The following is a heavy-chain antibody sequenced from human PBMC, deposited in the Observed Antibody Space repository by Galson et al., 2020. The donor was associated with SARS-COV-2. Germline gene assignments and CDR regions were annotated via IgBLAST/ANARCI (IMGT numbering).Heavy chain of an antibody. CDR2: INQDGSAK. D-gene: IGHD6-13*01. CDR1: GFTFSSYW. V-gene: IGHV3-7*01. CDR3: AREASSWVYYYYGMDV. J-gene: IGHJ6*02. Sequence: RSLRLSCAASGFTFSSYWMTWFRQAPGKGLEWVANINQDGSAKYYVDSVKGRFTISRDNSKNTLYPQMNSLRAEDTAVYYCAREASSWVYYYYGMDVWGQGTTVTVSS.